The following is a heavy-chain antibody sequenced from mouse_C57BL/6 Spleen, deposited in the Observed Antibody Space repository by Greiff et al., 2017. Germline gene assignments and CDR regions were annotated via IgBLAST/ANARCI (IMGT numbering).Heavy chain of an antibody. CDR3: ARTYDYGRRAMDY. V-gene: IGHV1-55*01. CDR1: GYTFTSYW. D-gene: IGHD1-1*01. CDR2: IYPGSGST. J-gene: IGHJ4*01. Sequence: QVQLQQPGAELVKPGASVKMSCKASGYTFTSYWITWVKQRPGQGLEWIGDIYPGSGSTKYNEKFKSKATLTVDTSSSTAYMQLSSLTSEDSAVYYCARTYDYGRRAMDYWGQGTSVTVSS.